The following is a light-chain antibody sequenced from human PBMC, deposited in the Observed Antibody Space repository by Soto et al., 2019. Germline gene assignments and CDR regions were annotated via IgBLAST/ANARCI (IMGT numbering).Light chain of an antibody. Sequence: QSVLAQPPSTSGTPGQRVTISCSGRGSNIGSNAVSWYQQLPGTAPKLLIYSNRERPSGVPDRFSGSTSGTSASLAISGLQSEDEADYYCAAWDDSLNAVVVGGGTQLTVL. V-gene: IGLV1-44*01. CDR3: AAWDDSLNAVV. J-gene: IGLJ2*01. CDR2: SNR. CDR1: GSNIGSNA.